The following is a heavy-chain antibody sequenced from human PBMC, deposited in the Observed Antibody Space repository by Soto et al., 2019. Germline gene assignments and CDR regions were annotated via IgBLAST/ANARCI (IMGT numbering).Heavy chain of an antibody. CDR2: IIPIFGTA. CDR1: GGTFSRYA. J-gene: IGHJ3*02. D-gene: IGHD3-22*01. V-gene: IGHV1-69*01. CDR3: AVTSLSSGYYWNDAFDI. Sequence: QVQLVQSGAKVKKPGSSVKVSCKASGGTFSRYAISWVRQAPGQGLEWMGGIIPIFGTANYAQKFQGRVTITADESTSTAYMELSSLRSEDTAVYYCAVTSLSSGYYWNDAFDIWGQGTMVTVSS.